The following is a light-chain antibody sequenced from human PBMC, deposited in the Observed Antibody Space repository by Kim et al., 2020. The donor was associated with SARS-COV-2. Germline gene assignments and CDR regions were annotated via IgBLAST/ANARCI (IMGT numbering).Light chain of an antibody. CDR2: DAS. Sequence: DIQMTQSPSSLSASVGDRVTITGQASQDISNYLNWYQQKPGKTPKLLIYDASNLETGVPSRFSGSGSGTDFTFTISSLQPEDIATYYCQQYDNLPRYSFGQGTKLEI. CDR3: QQYDNLPRYS. V-gene: IGKV1-33*01. CDR1: QDISNY. J-gene: IGKJ2*03.